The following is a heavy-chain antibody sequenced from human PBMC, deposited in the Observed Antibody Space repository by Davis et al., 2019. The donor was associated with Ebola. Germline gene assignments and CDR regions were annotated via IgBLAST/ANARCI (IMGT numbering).Heavy chain of an antibody. Sequence: AASVKVSCKASGGTFSSYAISWVRQAPGQGLEWMGRVIPILGIANYAQKFQGRVTITADKSTSTAYMELSSLRSEDTAVYYCARDHTAMVAGGFDYWGQGTLVTVSS. J-gene: IGHJ4*02. CDR1: GGTFSSYA. CDR2: VIPILGIA. D-gene: IGHD5-18*01. V-gene: IGHV1-69*04. CDR3: ARDHTAMVAGGFDY.